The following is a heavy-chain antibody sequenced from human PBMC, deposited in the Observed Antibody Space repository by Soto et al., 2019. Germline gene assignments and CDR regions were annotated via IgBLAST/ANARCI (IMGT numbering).Heavy chain of an antibody. CDR1: GYSFTSYW. Sequence: GESLKISCKGSGYSFTSYWISWVRQMPGKGLEWMGRIDPSDSYTNYSPSFQGHVTISADKSISTAYLQWSSLKASDTAMYYCARHGSNVDIVSTIHETYRYGMDVWGQGSTVTVS. D-gene: IGHD5-12*01. J-gene: IGHJ6*02. CDR3: ARHGSNVDIVSTIHETYRYGMDV. V-gene: IGHV5-10-1*01. CDR2: IDPSDSYT.